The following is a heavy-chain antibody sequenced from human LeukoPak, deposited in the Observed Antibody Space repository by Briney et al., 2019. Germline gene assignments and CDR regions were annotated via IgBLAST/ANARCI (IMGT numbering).Heavy chain of an antibody. D-gene: IGHD6-6*01. V-gene: IGHV1-46*03. CDR2: INPTGGYT. CDR3: VRDRGSSSSNWFDP. CDR1: GYTFTSYD. J-gene: IGHJ5*02. Sequence: ASVKVPCKAYGYTGYTFTSYDMHWVRQAPGQGLEWMGIINPTGGYTTYAQKFQGRVTMTRDTSTSTVYMELSSLRSEDTAVYYCVRDRGSSSSNWFDPWGQGTLVTVSS.